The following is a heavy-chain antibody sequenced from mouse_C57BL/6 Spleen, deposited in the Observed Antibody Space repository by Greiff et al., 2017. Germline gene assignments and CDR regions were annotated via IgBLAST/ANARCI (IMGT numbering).Heavy chain of an antibody. Sequence: EVMLVESGGGLVKPGGSLKLSCAASGFTFSSYAMSWVRQTPEKRLEWVATISDGGSYTYYPDNVKGRFTISRDNAKNNLYLQMSHLKSEDTAMYYCAREGLLRAWFAYWGQGTLVTVSA. J-gene: IGHJ3*01. CDR1: GFTFSSYA. CDR3: AREGLLRAWFAY. D-gene: IGHD1-1*01. CDR2: ISDGGSYT. V-gene: IGHV5-4*01.